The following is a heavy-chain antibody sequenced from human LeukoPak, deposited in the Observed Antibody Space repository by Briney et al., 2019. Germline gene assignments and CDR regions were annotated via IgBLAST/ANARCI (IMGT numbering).Heavy chain of an antibody. V-gene: IGHV3-23*01. CDR3: AKGLLTKTHGISWDPFDS. CDR2: ISGPGSTT. CDR1: GFTFSGYA. Sequence: GGSLRLSCAASGFTFSGYAMTWVRQAPGKGLEWVATISGPGSTTCYADSVKGRFTISRDNSQNTLYLQMNSLRAEDTAIYHCAKGLLTKTHGISWDPFDSWGQGTLVSVSS. D-gene: IGHD6-13*01. J-gene: IGHJ4*02.